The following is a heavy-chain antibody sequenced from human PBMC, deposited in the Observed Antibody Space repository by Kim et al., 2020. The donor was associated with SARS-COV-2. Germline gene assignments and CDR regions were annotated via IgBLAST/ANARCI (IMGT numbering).Heavy chain of an antibody. Sequence: ASVKVSCKASGYTFTSYWIHWVRQAPGQGLEWMGMINPSNAYTRYAQSFQGRVTTTSDTSTRTASMELSSLTSEDTAVYYCARAWDQNFDFWGQGTLVTVSS. D-gene: IGHD1-26*01. V-gene: IGHV1-46*01. J-gene: IGHJ4*02. CDR1: GYTFTSYW. CDR3: ARAWDQNFDF. CDR2: INPSNAYT.